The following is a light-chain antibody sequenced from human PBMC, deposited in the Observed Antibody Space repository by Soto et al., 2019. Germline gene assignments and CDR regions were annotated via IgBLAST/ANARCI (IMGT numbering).Light chain of an antibody. CDR2: DNN. V-gene: IGLV1-51*01. CDR1: SSNIGNNY. J-gene: IGLJ2*01. CDR3: ATWDSSLSAGV. Sequence: QSVLTQPPSVSAAPGQKVTISCSGSSSNIGNNYVSWYQQLPGTAPKLLIYDNNERPSGIPDRFSGSKSGTSATLGITGLQIGDEADYYCATWDSSLSAGVFGGGTKLTVL.